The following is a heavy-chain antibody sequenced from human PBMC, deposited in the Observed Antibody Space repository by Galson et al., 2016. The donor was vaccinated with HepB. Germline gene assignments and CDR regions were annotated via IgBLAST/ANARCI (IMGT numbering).Heavy chain of an antibody. V-gene: IGHV5-51*01. D-gene: IGHD3-3*01. J-gene: IGHJ4*02. CDR3: ARRGSGYYTDEHY. Sequence: QSGAEVKKPGESLKISCKGSGYSFSTYWIGWVRQMPGKGLEWMGIIYPGDSDTRYSPSFQGQVTISADKSTSTAYLQWNSLKASDTAMYYCARRGSGYYTDEHYWGQGTLVTVSS. CDR2: IYPGDSDT. CDR1: GYSFSTYW.